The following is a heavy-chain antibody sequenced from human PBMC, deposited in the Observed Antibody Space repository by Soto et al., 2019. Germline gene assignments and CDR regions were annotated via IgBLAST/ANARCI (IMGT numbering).Heavy chain of an antibody. Sequence: PGGSLRLSCAASGFAFSNYEMNWVRQAPGKGLEWVSYISLSGSTIXXXDSVKGRFTISRDDAKNSLYLQMDSLRADDXXVXYCARESXXXXXXFFDYWGXGTLVXXSX. CDR2: ISLSGSTI. CDR3: ARESXXXXXXFFDY. J-gene: IGHJ4*02. V-gene: IGHV3-48*03. CDR1: GFAFSNYE.